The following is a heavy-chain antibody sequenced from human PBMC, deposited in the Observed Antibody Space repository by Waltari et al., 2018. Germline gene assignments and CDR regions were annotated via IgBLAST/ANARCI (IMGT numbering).Heavy chain of an antibody. Sequence: EVQLVQSGAEVKKSGESLKISCKGSGYTFSNYWIGWVRQMPGKGLEWMGIIYPGAAETRHSPSFQGQVTISADKSFNTAYLQWSSLKASDTAMYYCARHVGGYCSGGNCYADFWGQGTLVTVSS. D-gene: IGHD2-15*01. V-gene: IGHV5-51*01. CDR2: IYPGAAET. CDR3: ARHVGGYCSGGNCYADF. J-gene: IGHJ4*02. CDR1: GYTFSNYW.